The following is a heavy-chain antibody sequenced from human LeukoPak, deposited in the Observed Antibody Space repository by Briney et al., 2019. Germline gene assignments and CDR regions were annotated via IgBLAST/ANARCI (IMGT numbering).Heavy chain of an antibody. J-gene: IGHJ3*02. CDR1: GFTFSSYD. CDR3: ARTSKVTSVMDI. CDR2: IDTAGNT. D-gene: IGHD3-16*01. Sequence: PGGSLRHSCAASGFTFSSYDMHWVRQATGKGLEWVSAIDTAGNTFYPGSVRGRFTISRENAKNSLYLQMNNVRAGDTAVYYCARTSKVTSVMDIWGQGTMVTVSS. V-gene: IGHV3-13*04.